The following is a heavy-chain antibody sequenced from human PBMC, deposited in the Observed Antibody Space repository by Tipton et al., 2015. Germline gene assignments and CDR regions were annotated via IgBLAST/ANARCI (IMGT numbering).Heavy chain of an antibody. CDR3: ARENAYYYGMDV. Sequence: LRLSCTVSGTSLSGFYWTWIRQPPGKGLEWIGYIRYSGGTNYKPSLRGRFSISLDMSKNQFSLKLRSVTAADTAMYFCARENAYYYGMDVWGQGTTVTVSS. V-gene: IGHV4-59*01. J-gene: IGHJ6*02. D-gene: IGHD1-1*01. CDR1: GTSLSGFY. CDR2: IRYSGGT.